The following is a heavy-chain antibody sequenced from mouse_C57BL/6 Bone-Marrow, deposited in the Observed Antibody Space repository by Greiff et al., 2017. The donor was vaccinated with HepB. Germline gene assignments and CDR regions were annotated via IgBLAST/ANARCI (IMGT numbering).Heavy chain of an antibody. D-gene: IGHD1-1*01. J-gene: IGHJ2*01. CDR1: GYAFSSSW. CDR2: IYPGDGDT. V-gene: IGHV1-82*01. CDR3: AFTPIYYYGSSYGFDY. Sequence: QVQLQQSGPELVKPGASVKISCKASGYAFSSSWMNWVKQRPGKGLEWIGRIYPGDGDTNYNGKFKGKATLTADKSSSTAYMQLSSLTSEDSAVYFCAFTPIYYYGSSYGFDYWGQGTTLTVSS.